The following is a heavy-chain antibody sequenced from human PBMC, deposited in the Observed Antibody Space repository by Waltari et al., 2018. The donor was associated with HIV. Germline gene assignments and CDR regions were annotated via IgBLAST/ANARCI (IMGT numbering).Heavy chain of an antibody. J-gene: IGHJ3*02. CDR3: AREDYYDSSGASDAFDI. CDR2: IYTSGGT. D-gene: IGHD3-22*01. V-gene: IGHV4-4*07. CDR1: GGSISSYY. Sequence: QVQLQESGPGLVKPSETLSLTCTVSGGSISSYYWSWIRQPAGKGLEWIGRIYTSGGTNDNPSRKSRVTMSVDTSKNQFSLKLSSVTAADTAVYYCAREDYYDSSGASDAFDIWGQGTMVTVSS.